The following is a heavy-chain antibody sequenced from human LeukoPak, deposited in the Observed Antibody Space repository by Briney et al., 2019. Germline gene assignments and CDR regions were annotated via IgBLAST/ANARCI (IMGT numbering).Heavy chain of an antibody. CDR1: GLSISRYG. CDR3: AKRRYDSSGHFDS. V-gene: IGHV3-23*01. Sequence: GGSLRLSCSVSGLSISRYGMSWVRQAPGKGLEWVSSISDTGDYRHYADYVKGRFTISRDVSRNMVFLQMSSLRVEDTAVYYCAKRRYDSSGHFDSWGQGTLVTVSS. CDR2: ISDTGDYR. J-gene: IGHJ4*02. D-gene: IGHD3-22*01.